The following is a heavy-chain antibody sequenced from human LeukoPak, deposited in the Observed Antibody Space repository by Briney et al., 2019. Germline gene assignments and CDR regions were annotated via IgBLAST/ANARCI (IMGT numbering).Heavy chain of an antibody. V-gene: IGHV4-4*07. CDR1: GGSISSYY. D-gene: IGHD1-26*01. J-gene: IGHJ4*02. CDR2: MYTSGST. CDR3: ARTPAWDYYFDY. Sequence: SETLSLTCTVSGGSISSYYWNWIRQPAGQGLEWIGRMYTSGSTDYSPSLKSRVTMSVDTSKNQFSLKLNSVTAADTAVYYCARTPAWDYYFDYWGQGTLVTVSS.